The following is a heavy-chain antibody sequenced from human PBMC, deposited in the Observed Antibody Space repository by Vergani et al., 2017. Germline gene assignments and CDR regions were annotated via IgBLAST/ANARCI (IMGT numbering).Heavy chain of an antibody. D-gene: IGHD2-2*01. V-gene: IGHV3-53*01. CDR3: ARDSTSCYGRCDYYYGMDV. J-gene: IGHJ6*02. CDR1: GFTVSSNY. Sequence: EVQLVESGGGLIQPGGSLRLSCAASGFTVSSNYMSWVRQAPGKGLEWVSVIYSGGSTYYADSVKGRFTISRDNSKNTLYLQMNSLRAEETAVYYCARDSTSCYGRCDYYYGMDVWGQGTTVTVSS. CDR2: IYSGGST.